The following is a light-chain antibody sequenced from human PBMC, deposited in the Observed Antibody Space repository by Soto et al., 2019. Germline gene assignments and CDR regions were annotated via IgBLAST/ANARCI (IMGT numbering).Light chain of an antibody. CDR1: SSNIGSNY. CDR2: RNN. V-gene: IGLV1-47*01. Sequence: QAVLTQPPSASGTPVQRVTISCSGSSSNIGSNYVYWYQQLPGTAPKLLIYRNNQRPSGVPDRFSGSKSGTSASLAISGLRSEDEADYYCAAWDDSLSGEVFGGGTKVTVL. J-gene: IGLJ3*02. CDR3: AAWDDSLSGEV.